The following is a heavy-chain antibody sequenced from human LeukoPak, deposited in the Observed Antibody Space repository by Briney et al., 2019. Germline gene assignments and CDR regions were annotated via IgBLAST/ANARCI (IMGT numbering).Heavy chain of an antibody. D-gene: IGHD4-11*01. CDR1: GYSISSGYY. CDR2: IYHSGST. J-gene: IGHJ4*02. CDR3: ARDHSTVTSFDF. V-gene: IGHV4-38-2*02. Sequence: SETLSLTCTVSGYSISSGYYWGWIRQPPGKGLEWIGSIYHSGSTYYNPSLKSRVTISVDTSKNQFSLKLSSVTAADTAVYYCARDHSTVTSFDFWGQGTLVTVSS.